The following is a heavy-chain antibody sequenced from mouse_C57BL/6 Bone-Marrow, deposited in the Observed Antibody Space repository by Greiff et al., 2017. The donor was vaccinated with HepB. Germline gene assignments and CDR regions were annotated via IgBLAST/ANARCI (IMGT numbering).Heavy chain of an antibody. Sequence: VQLQESGPELVKPGASVKISCKASGYAFSSSWMNWVKQRPGKGLEWIGRIYPGDGDTNYNGKFKGKVTLTADKSSSKDYMQLSSLTSEDTAVYFFERGGWCYAIDYWGQGNSVTVSS. D-gene: IGHD3-3*01. CDR2: IYPGDGDT. J-gene: IGHJ4*01. CDR1: GYAFSSSW. CDR3: ERGGWCYAIDY. V-gene: IGHV1-82*01.